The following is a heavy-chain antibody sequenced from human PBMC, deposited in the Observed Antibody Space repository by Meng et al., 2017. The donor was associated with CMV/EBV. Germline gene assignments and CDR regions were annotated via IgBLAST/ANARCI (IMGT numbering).Heavy chain of an antibody. D-gene: IGHD3-3*01. Sequence: ASVKVSCKASGYTFTSYYMHWVRQAPGQGLEWMGIINPSGGSTSYAQKFQGRVTMTRDTSTSTVYMELSRLRSEDTAVYYCARDEARYYDFWSGPNWGQGTLVTVSS. CDR2: INPSGGST. V-gene: IGHV1-46*01. CDR1: GYTFTSYY. J-gene: IGHJ4*02. CDR3: ARDEARYYDFWSGPN.